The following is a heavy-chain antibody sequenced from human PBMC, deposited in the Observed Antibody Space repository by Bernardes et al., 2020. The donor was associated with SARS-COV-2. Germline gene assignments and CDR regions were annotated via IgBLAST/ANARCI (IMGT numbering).Heavy chain of an antibody. V-gene: IGHV1-18*04. D-gene: IGHD1-1*01. CDR1: SYTLSNYV. CDR3: ALGSGTSVTGENDY. CDR2: ISGYNGNT. Sequence: ASVKVSCKTSSYTLSNYVFTWVRQAPGQGLEWMGWISGYNGNTNYAQKFQDRVTMTTDRSTSTAYMEMRDLRSDDTAVYYCALGSGTSVTGENDYWGQGTLVTVSS. J-gene: IGHJ4*02.